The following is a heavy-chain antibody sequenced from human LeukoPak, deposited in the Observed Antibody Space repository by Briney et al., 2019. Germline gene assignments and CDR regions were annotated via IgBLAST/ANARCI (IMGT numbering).Heavy chain of an antibody. D-gene: IGHD5-24*01. CDR2: INQDGTEK. CDR3: ARGLQWFDY. V-gene: IGHV3-7*03. Sequence: GGSLRLSCAASGFTFNSHWMSWVRRAPERGLEWVANINQDGTEKNHVDSVRGRFTISRDNAKNSLYLQMNSLRVEDTAVYYCARGLQWFDYWGQGTLVTVSS. CDR1: GFTFNSHW. J-gene: IGHJ4*02.